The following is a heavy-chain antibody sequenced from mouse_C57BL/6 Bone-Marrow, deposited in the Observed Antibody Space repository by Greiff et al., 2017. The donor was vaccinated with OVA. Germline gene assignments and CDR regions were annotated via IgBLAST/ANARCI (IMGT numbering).Heavy chain of an antibody. D-gene: IGHD2-1*01. CDR1: GYTFTDYY. CDR3: ARVGYGNYGWYFDV. Sequence: VQLQQSGAELVRPGASVKLSCKASGYTFTDYYINWVKQRPGQGLEWIARIYPGSGNTYYNEKFKGKATLTAEKSSSTAYMQLSSLTSEDSAVYFCARVGYGNYGWYFDVWGTGTTVTVSS. V-gene: IGHV1-76*01. CDR2: IYPGSGNT. J-gene: IGHJ1*03.